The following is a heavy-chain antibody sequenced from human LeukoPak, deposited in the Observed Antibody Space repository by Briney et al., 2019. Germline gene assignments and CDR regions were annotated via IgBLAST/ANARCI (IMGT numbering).Heavy chain of an antibody. D-gene: IGHD1-1*01. CDR2: IKQDASER. V-gene: IGHV3-7*01. Sequence: PGGSLRLSCAASGFTFSSYWMTWVRQAPGKGLEWVANIKQDASERYYVDSVKGRFTISRDNAKNSLYLQMNSLRAEDTAAYYCATPTAGTWHFDYWGQGTLVTVSS. CDR3: ATPTAGTWHFDY. CDR1: GFTFSSYW. J-gene: IGHJ4*02.